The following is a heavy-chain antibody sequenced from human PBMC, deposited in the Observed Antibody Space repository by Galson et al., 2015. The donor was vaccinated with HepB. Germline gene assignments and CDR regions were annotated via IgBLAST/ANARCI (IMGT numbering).Heavy chain of an antibody. J-gene: IGHJ4*02. D-gene: IGHD1-26*01. CDR1: GFTFDDYA. Sequence: SLTLSCAASGFTFDDYAMHWVRQAPGKGLEWVSGISWNSGSIGYADSVKGRFTISRDNAKNSLYLQMNSLRAEDTALYYCAKDRSDSGSYYAFDYWGQGTLVTVSS. V-gene: IGHV3-9*01. CDR2: ISWNSGSI. CDR3: AKDRSDSGSYYAFDY.